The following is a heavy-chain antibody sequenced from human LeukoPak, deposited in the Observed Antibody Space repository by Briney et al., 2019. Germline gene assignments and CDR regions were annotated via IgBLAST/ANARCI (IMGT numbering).Heavy chain of an antibody. CDR2: ISSSSSYI. CDR3: ARVLNYYGSGSYFGY. J-gene: IGHJ4*02. V-gene: IGHV3-21*01. Sequence: GGSLRLSCAASGFTFSSYSMNWVRQAPGKGLEWVSSISSSSSYIYYADSVKGRFTISRDNAKNSLYLQMNSLRAKDTAVYYCARVLNYYGSGSYFGYWGQGTLVTVSS. CDR1: GFTFSSYS. D-gene: IGHD3-10*01.